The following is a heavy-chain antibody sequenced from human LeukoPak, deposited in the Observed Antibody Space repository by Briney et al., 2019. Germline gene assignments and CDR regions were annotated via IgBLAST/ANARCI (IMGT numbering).Heavy chain of an antibody. D-gene: IGHD5-18*01. J-gene: IGHJ6*02. CDR2: ISWNSGSI. CDR1: GFTFDAYT. V-gene: IGHV3-9*01. Sequence: GRSLSLSCAASGFTFDAYTMHWVQQAPGKGLEWVSGISWNSGSIGYADSVKGRFTISRDNAKNSLYLQMNSLRAEDTALYYCAKDMKGPVDTAMGKSYYYYGMDVWGQGTTVTVSS. CDR3: AKDMKGPVDTAMGKSYYYYGMDV.